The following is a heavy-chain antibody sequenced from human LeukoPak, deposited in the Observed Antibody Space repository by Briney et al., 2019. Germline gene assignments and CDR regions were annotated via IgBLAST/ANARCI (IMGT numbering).Heavy chain of an antibody. V-gene: IGHV1-18*01. CDR1: GYTFTSYG. J-gene: IGHJ4*02. CDR2: ISAYNGNT. Sequence: ASVKVSCKASGYTFTSYGISWVRQAPGQGLEWTGWISAYNGNTNYAQKLQGRVTMTTDTSTSTAYMELRSLRSDDTAVYYCARGDRTWIYLYFDYWGQGTLVTVSS. CDR3: ARGDRTWIYLYFDY. D-gene: IGHD5-12*01.